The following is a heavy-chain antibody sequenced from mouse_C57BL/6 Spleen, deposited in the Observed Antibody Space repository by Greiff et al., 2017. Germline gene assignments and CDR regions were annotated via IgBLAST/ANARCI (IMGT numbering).Heavy chain of an antibody. CDR1: GYTFTSYW. V-gene: IGHV1-59*01. J-gene: IGHJ2*01. D-gene: IGHD2-4*01. Sequence: QVQLQQPGAELVRPGTSVKLSCKASGYTFTSYWMHWVKQRPGQGLEWIGVIDPSDSYTNYNQKFKGKATLTVDTSSSTAYMQLSSLTSEDSAVYYCARPLYYDCRDFDCWGQGTTRPVSS. CDR2: IDPSDSYT. CDR3: ARPLYYDCRDFDC.